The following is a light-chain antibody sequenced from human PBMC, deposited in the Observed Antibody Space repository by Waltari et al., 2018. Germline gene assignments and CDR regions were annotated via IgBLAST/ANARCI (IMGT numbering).Light chain of an antibody. CDR3: QNHERLPAT. Sequence: EVVLTQSPVTLSLSPGERATLSCRASQSIGKYLVWYQQRPGQAPRLLIYAASTRATGIPDRVSGSGYGTVFSLTISRLEPEDFAVYYCQNHERLPATFGQGTKVEIK. J-gene: IGKJ1*01. CDR2: AAS. CDR1: QSIGKY. V-gene: IGKV3-20*01.